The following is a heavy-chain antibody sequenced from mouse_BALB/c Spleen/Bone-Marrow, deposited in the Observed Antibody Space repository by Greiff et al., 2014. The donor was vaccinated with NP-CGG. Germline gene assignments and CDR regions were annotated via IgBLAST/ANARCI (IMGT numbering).Heavy chain of an antibody. CDR2: IFPGTGTT. D-gene: IGHD2-4*01. CDR1: GYTFTSYW. V-gene: IGHV1S132*01. CDR3: ARKGISTVIATAYYFDY. Sequence: QVQLQQPGAELVKPGASVKLSCKTSGYTFTSYWIQWVKQRPGQGLGWIGEIFPGTGTTYYNEKFKDKATLTIDTSSSTAYMQFSSLTSEDSAVYFCARKGISTVIATAYYFDYWGQGSTLTVSS. J-gene: IGHJ2*01.